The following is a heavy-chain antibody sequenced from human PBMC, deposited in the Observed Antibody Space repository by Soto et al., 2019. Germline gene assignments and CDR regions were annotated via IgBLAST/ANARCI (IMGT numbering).Heavy chain of an antibody. J-gene: IGHJ4*02. V-gene: IGHV3-9*01. CDR2: ISWNSGSI. D-gene: IGHD2-21*01. Sequence: GGSLRLSCAASGFTFDDYAMHWVRQAPGKGLEWVSGISWNSGSIGYADSVKGRFTISRDNAKNSLYLQMNSLRAEDTALYYCAKDLVATQANFDYWGQGTLVTVSS. CDR1: GFTFDDYA. CDR3: AKDLVATQANFDY.